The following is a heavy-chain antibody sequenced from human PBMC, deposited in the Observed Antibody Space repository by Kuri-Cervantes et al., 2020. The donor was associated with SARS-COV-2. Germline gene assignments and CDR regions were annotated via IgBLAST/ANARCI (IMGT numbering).Heavy chain of an antibody. CDR3: ASCSSTSCSRRYYYYYYYMDV. J-gene: IGHJ6*03. CDR2: INPNSGGT. CDR1: GYTFTGYY. V-gene: IGHV1-2*02. D-gene: IGHD2-2*01. Sequence: ASVKVSCKASGYTFTGYYMHWVRQAPGQGLEWMGWINPNSGGTNYAQKFQGRVTMTRDTSISTAYMELSRLRSDDTAVYYCASCSSTSCSRRYYYYYYYMDVWGKGTTVTVSS.